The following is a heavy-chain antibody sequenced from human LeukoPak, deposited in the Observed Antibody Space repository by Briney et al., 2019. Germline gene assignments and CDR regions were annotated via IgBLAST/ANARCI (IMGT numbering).Heavy chain of an antibody. CDR1: GFTFSSYG. CDR3: TPRYSYGN. V-gene: IGHV3-73*01. Sequence: GGSLRLSCAASGFTFSSYGMHWVRQASGKGLEWVGRIRSKANSYATAYAASVKGRFTISRDDSKNTAYLQMNSLKTEDTAVYYCTPRYSYGNWGQGTLVTVSS. J-gene: IGHJ4*02. CDR2: IRSKANSYAT. D-gene: IGHD5-18*01.